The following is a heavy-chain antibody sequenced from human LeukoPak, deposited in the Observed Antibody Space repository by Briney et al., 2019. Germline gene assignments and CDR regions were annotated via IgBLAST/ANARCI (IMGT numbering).Heavy chain of an antibody. CDR1: GFTVSTNC. J-gene: IGHJ4*02. Sequence: GGSLRLSCAASGFTVSTNCMTWVRQAPGKGLEWVSTIYSGGTTYYANSVMGRFTISRHNSRNTLYLQMNSLRAEDTAVYYCARVDTVMAYYFDLWGQGTLVTVSS. CDR3: ARVDTVMAYYFDL. D-gene: IGHD5-18*01. V-gene: IGHV3-53*04. CDR2: IYSGGTT.